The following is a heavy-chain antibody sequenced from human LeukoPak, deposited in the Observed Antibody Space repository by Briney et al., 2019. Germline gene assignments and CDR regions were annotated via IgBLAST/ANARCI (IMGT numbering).Heavy chain of an antibody. CDR3: ARARPKYYYDSSGFDY. Sequence: SETLSLTCAVYGGSFSGYYWSWIRQPPGKGLEWIGEINHSGSTNYNLSLKSRVTISVDTSKNQFSLKLSSVTAADTAVYYRARARPKYYYDSSGFDYWGQGTLVTVSS. CDR2: INHSGST. J-gene: IGHJ4*02. CDR1: GGSFSGYY. V-gene: IGHV4-34*01. D-gene: IGHD3-22*01.